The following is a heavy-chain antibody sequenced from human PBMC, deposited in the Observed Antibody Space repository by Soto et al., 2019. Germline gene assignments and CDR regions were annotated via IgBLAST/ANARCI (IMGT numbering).Heavy chain of an antibody. V-gene: IGHV3-23*01. CDR2: ISAGGGTT. CDR3: AKQRQYSSSWYYFDF. Sequence: GGSLRLSCAASGFTFSSFAMSWVRQAPGKGLEWVSAISAGGGTTYYADSVKGRFTISRDNSKNTLYLQMNSLRAEDTAVYYCAKQRQYSSSWYYFDFWGQGTLVTVSS. D-gene: IGHD6-13*01. J-gene: IGHJ4*02. CDR1: GFTFSSFA.